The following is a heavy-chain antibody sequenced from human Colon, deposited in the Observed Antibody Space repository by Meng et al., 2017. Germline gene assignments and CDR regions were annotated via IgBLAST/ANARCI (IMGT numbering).Heavy chain of an antibody. CDR3: AASSGWYRIDS. Sequence: VQLQGCGPGLVKPSVTLSLTCGVSGVSVTSGQFWTWVRQPPGKGLEWIGEFHYTGPINYKPSLMSRVTISVDASRNQFSLRLTSVTAADTAVYYCAASSGWYRIDSWGQGTLVTVSS. CDR2: FHYTGPI. CDR1: GVSVTSGQF. V-gene: IGHV4-4*02. D-gene: IGHD6-19*01. J-gene: IGHJ4*02.